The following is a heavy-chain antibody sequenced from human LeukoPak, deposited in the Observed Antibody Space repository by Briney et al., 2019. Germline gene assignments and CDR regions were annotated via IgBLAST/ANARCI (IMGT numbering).Heavy chain of an antibody. J-gene: IGHJ6*02. CDR1: GYTFTGYY. V-gene: IGHV1-2*02. Sequence: ASVKVSCKASGYTFTGYYMHWVRRAPGQGLEWMGWINPNSGGTNYAQKFQGRVTMTRDTSISTAYMELSRLRSDDTAVYYCARDRLGVAGTVDYGMDVWGQGTTVTVSS. CDR3: ARDRLGVAGTVDYGMDV. CDR2: INPNSGGT. D-gene: IGHD2-15*01.